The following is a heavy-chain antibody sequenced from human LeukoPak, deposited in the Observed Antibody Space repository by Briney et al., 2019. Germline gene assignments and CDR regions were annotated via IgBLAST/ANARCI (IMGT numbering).Heavy chain of an antibody. V-gene: IGHV3-30*04. CDR2: VSHDGSTK. D-gene: IGHD4-17*01. CDR1: GFAFSIYA. CDR3: AKDRLSNGDPAAY. Sequence: GGSLRLSCAASGFAFSIYAIHWVRQAPGKGLEWVAVVSHDGSTKFYADSVKGRFTISRDNSKNTLYLQMNNLRADDTAVYYCAKDRLSNGDPAAYWGQGTLVTVSS. J-gene: IGHJ4*02.